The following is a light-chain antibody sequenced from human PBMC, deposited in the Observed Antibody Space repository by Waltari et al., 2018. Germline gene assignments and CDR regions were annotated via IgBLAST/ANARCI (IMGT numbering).Light chain of an antibody. Sequence: QSVLTQPPSAYGTPGQRVTTSCSGSSSNIGSHYVYCCQQLQGTAPKLLIYRNNQRHSGVPDRFSGSKSGTSASRAISGLRSEEEADYYCAAWDDSLSGGVFGGGTKLTVL. CDR1: SSNIGSHY. J-gene: IGLJ3*02. V-gene: IGLV1-47*01. CDR3: AAWDDSLSGGV. CDR2: RNN.